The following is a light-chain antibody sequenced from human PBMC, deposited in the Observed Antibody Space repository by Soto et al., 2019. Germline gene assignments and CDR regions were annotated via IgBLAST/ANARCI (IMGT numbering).Light chain of an antibody. Sequence: EIVLTQSPGTLSLSPGERATLSCRASQSVSSSYLAWYQQKPGQAPRLLIYGASSRATGIPDRFGGSGSGTDFILTISRLEPEDFAVYYCQQYGTSRRTFGQGTKVEIK. CDR2: GAS. V-gene: IGKV3-20*01. CDR3: QQYGTSRRT. CDR1: QSVSSSY. J-gene: IGKJ1*01.